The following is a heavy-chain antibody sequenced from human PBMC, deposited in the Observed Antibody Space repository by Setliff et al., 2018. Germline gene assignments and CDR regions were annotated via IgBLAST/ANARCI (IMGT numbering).Heavy chain of an antibody. J-gene: IGHJ3*02. V-gene: IGHV1-24*01. D-gene: IGHD3-10*01. CDR1: GYTLTELS. CDR2: FDPKDGET. CDR3: ATGGLLWFGELSGGAFDI. Sequence: ASVKVSCKVSGYTLTELSMHWVRQAPGKGLEWMGGFDPKDGETIYAQKFQGRVTMTEDTSTDTAYMELSSLRSEDTAVYYCATGGLLWFGELSGGAFDIWGQGTMVTVSS.